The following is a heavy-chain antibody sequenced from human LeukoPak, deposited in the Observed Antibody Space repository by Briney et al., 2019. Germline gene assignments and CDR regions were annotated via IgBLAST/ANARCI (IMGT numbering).Heavy chain of an antibody. CDR3: AKLYSGYDPYFDY. Sequence: PGRSLRLSCAASGFTFSSYGMHWVRQAPGKGLEWVAVIWYDGGNKYYADSVKGRFTISRDNSKNTLYLQMNSLRAEDTAVYYCAKLYSGYDPYFDYWGQGTLVTVSS. CDR2: IWYDGGNK. D-gene: IGHD5-12*01. J-gene: IGHJ4*02. CDR1: GFTFSSYG. V-gene: IGHV3-33*06.